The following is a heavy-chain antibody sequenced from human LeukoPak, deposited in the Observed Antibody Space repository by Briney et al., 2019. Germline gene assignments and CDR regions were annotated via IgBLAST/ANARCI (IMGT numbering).Heavy chain of an antibody. CDR2: ISGSGGTT. CDR3: AKRDDSSGWFDWFDP. J-gene: IGHJ5*02. V-gene: IGHV3-23*01. D-gene: IGHD6-19*01. Sequence: GGSLRLSCVASGFTFSSYGMSWVRQAPGKGLEWVSGISGSGGTTYYADSVKGRLTISRDNSKNMLYLQMNSLRAEDTAVYYCAKRDDSSGWFDWFDPWGQGTLVTVSS. CDR1: GFTFSSYG.